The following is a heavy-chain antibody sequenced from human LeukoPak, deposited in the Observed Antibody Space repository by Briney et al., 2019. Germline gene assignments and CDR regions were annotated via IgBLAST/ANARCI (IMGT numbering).Heavy chain of an antibody. D-gene: IGHD6-19*01. V-gene: IGHV1-18*01. CDR2: ISAYNGNT. Sequence: ASVKVSCKASGYTFTSYGISWVRQAPGQGLEWMGWISAYNGNTNYAQKLQGRVTMTTDTSTSTAYMELRSLRSDDTAVYYCARFEAVAGRHWFDPWGQGTLVTVSS. CDR1: GYTFTSYG. CDR3: ARFEAVAGRHWFDP. J-gene: IGHJ5*02.